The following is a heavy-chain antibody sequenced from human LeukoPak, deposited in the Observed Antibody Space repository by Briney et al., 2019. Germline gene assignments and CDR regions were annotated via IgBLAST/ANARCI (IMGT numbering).Heavy chain of an antibody. D-gene: IGHD6-13*01. V-gene: IGHV1-69*06. CDR3: ATYSSSWYGGSGWFDP. CDR1: GGTFSSYA. J-gene: IGHJ5*02. CDR2: IIPIFGTA. Sequence: ASVKVSCKASGGTFSSYAISWVRQAPGQGLEWMGGIIPIFGTANYAQKFQGRVTITADKSTSTAYMELSSLRSEDTAVYYCATYSSSWYGGSGWFDPWGQGTLVTVSS.